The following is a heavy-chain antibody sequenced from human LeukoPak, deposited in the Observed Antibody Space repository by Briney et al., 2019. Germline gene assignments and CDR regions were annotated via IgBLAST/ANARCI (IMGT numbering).Heavy chain of an antibody. D-gene: IGHD3-16*02. CDR1: GLKFDDHG. CDR3: ATGYYRTFDY. V-gene: IGHV3-20*01. CDR2: LDWIGAST. Sequence: PGGSLRLSCAVSGLKFDDHGMSWVRQVPGKGLEWVSGLDWIGASTTYADSVKGLFTISRDNARNSLYLQMNSVKVEYTAFYVCATGYYRTFDYWGQGTLVTVSS. J-gene: IGHJ4*02.